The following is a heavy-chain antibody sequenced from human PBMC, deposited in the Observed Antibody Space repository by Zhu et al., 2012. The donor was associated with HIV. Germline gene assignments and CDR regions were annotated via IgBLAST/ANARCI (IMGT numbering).Heavy chain of an antibody. CDR2: MYHSGST. J-gene: IGHJ5*02. V-gene: IGHV4-38-2*01. D-gene: IGHD3-10*01. CDR3: AGRDRTFWFGELFGGGTGFDP. CDR1: GYSISSGYY. Sequence: QVQLQESGPGLVKPSETLSLTCAVFGYSISSGYYWGWIRQPPGKGLEWIGNMYHSGSTHYNPSLKSRVTISVDTSKNQFSLKLSSVTAADTAMYYCAGRDRTFWFGELFGGGTGFDPWGQGTLVTVSS.